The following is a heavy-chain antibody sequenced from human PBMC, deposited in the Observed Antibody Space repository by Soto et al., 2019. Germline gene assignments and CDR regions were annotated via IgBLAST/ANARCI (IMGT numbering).Heavy chain of an antibody. J-gene: IGHJ6*02. CDR2: IYYSGST. CDR3: ARVYSSSYYYHYYGMDV. Sequence: SETLSLTCTVSGGSISSSSYYWGWIRQPPGKGLEWIGSIYYSGSTYYNPSLKSRVTISVDTSKNQFSLKLSSVTAADTAVYYCARVYSSSYYYHYYGMDVWGQGTTVTVSS. V-gene: IGHV4-39*07. D-gene: IGHD6-6*01. CDR1: GGSISSSSYY.